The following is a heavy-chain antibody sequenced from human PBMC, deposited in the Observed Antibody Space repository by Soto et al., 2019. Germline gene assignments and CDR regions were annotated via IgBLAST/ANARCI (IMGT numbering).Heavy chain of an antibody. CDR3: AREKLRFLEWLFTPDAFDI. V-gene: IGHV3-23*01. CDR1: GFTFSSYA. D-gene: IGHD3-3*01. J-gene: IGHJ3*02. CDR2: ISGSGGST. Sequence: GGSLRLSCAASGFTFSSYAMSWVRQAPGKGLEWVSAISGSGGSTYYADSVKGRFTISRDNSKNTLYLQMNSLRAEDTAVYYCAREKLRFLEWLFTPDAFDIWGQWTMVTVSS.